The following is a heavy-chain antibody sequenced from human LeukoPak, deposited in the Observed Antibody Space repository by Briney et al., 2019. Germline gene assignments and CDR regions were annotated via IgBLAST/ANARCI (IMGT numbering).Heavy chain of an antibody. J-gene: IGHJ4*02. V-gene: IGHV3-21*01. Sequence: PGGSLRLSCAASGFTFSTYTMNWVRQAPGKGLEWVSSISSSSSYIYYADSVKGRFTISRDNAKNSLYLQMNSLRAEDTAVYYCARTEGTYYDFWSGYSENYYFDYWGQGTLVTVSS. CDR1: GFTFSTYT. CDR3: ARTEGTYYDFWSGYSENYYFDY. CDR2: ISSSSSYI. D-gene: IGHD3-3*01.